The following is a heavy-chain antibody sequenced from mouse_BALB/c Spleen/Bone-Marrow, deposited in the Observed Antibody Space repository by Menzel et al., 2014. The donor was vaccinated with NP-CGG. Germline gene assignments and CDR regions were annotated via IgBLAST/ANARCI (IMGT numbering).Heavy chain of an antibody. Sequence: DVQLVESGGGLVKPGGSLELSCAASGFTFSSYDMSWVRQSPEKRLEWVAEISSGGNYTYYPDTVTGRFTISRDNAKNILYLEMSSLRSDDTAMYYCVRAYGSSYAMDYWGQGTSVTVSS. J-gene: IGHJ4*01. CDR3: VRAYGSSYAMDY. CDR2: ISSGGNYT. V-gene: IGHV5-9-4*01. D-gene: IGHD1-1*01. CDR1: GFTFSSYD.